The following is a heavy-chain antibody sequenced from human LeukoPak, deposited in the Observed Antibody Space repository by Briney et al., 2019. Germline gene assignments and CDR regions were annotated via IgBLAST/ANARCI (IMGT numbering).Heavy chain of an antibody. CDR3: ARVGGRKYSGSYGT. CDR2: IIPIFGTA. Sequence: SVKVSCKASGYTFTDYYIHWVRQAPGQGLEWMGGIIPIFGTANYAQKFQGRVTITTDESTSTAYMELSSLRSEDTAVYYCARVGGRKYSGSYGTWGQGTLVTVSS. J-gene: IGHJ4*02. V-gene: IGHV1-69*05. CDR1: GYTFTDYY. D-gene: IGHD1-26*01.